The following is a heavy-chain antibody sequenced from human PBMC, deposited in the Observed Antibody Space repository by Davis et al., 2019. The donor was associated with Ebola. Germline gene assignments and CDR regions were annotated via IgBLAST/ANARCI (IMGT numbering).Heavy chain of an antibody. CDR3: TRFGYYDSSGYTLLDV. CDR2: IRSKANSYAT. J-gene: IGHJ6*02. D-gene: IGHD3-22*01. CDR1: GFTFSGSA. V-gene: IGHV3-73*01. Sequence: ETLSLTCAASGFTFSGSAMHWVRQAAGKGPEWVGRIRSKANSYATAYAASVKGRFTISRDDSKNTAYLQMNSLKTEDTAVYYCTRFGYYDSSGYTLLDVWGQGTTVTVSS.